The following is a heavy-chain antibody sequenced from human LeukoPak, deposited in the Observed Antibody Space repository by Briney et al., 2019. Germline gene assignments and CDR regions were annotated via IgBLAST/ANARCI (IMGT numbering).Heavy chain of an antibody. D-gene: IGHD2-2*01. CDR1: GFTFSSYW. Sequence: GGSLRLPCAASGFTFSSYWMTWVRQAPGKGLEWVANIKEDGSEKDYVDSVKGRFTISRDNSKNTLYLQMNSLRAEDTAVYYCAKDRVEDIVVVPAADDAFDIWGQGTMVTVSS. V-gene: IGHV3-7*03. J-gene: IGHJ3*02. CDR2: IKEDGSEK. CDR3: AKDRVEDIVVVPAADDAFDI.